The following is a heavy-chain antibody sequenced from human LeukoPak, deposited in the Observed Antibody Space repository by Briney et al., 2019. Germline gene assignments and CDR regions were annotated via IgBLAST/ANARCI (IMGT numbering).Heavy chain of an antibody. CDR3: AGGSVDILSGYKEGWFDP. J-gene: IGHJ5*02. CDR1: GGSISSYY. CDR2: LYYSGST. Sequence: SETLSLTCTVSGGSISSYYWSWIRQPPGKGLEWIGYLYYSGSTNYNPSLKSRVTISVDTSKNQFSLKLSSVTAADTAVYYCAGGSVDILSGYKEGWFDPWGQGTLVTVSS. D-gene: IGHD3-9*01. V-gene: IGHV4-59*01.